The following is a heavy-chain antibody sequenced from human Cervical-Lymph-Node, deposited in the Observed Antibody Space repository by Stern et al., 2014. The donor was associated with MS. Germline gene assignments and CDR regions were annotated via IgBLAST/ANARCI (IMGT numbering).Heavy chain of an antibody. CDR3: ARDRWLAATVNDAFDI. J-gene: IGHJ3*02. V-gene: IGHV4-59*01. Sequence: QVQLQESGPGLVKPSETLSLTCTVSGGSISSYYWSWIRQPPGKGLEWIGDIYYSGSTNYNPSLKSRVTISVDTSKNQFSLKLSSVTAADTAVYYCARDRWLAATVNDAFDIWGQGTMVTVSS. D-gene: IGHD6-6*01. CDR2: IYYSGST. CDR1: GGSISSYY.